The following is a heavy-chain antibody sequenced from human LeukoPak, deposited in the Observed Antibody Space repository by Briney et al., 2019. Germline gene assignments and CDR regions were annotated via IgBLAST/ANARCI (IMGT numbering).Heavy chain of an antibody. V-gene: IGHV1-69*13. Sequence: GASVKVSCKASGGTFSSYANSWVRQAPGQGLEWMGGIIPIFGTANYAQKFQGRVTITADESTSTAYMEPSSLRSEDTAVYYCASVYCSGGSCYYYGMDVWGQGTTVTVSS. CDR2: IIPIFGTA. D-gene: IGHD2-15*01. CDR1: GGTFSSYA. CDR3: ASVYCSGGSCYYYGMDV. J-gene: IGHJ6*02.